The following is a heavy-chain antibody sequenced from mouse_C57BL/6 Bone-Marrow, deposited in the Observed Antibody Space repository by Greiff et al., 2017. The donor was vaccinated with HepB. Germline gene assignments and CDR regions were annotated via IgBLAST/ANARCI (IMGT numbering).Heavy chain of an antibody. V-gene: IGHV1-50*01. J-gene: IGHJ1*03. CDR1: GYTFTSYW. CDR2: IDPSDSYT. Sequence: QVQLQQPGAELVKPGASVKLSCKASGYTFTSYWMQWVKQRPGQGLEWIGEIDPSDSYTNYNQKFKGKATLTVDTSSSTAYMQLSSLTSEDSAVYYCARLYYDYDEYFDVWGTGTTVTVSS. D-gene: IGHD2-4*01. CDR3: ARLYYDYDEYFDV.